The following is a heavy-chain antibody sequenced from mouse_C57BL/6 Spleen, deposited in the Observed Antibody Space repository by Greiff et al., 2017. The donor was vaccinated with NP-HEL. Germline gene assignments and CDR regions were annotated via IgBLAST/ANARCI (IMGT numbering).Heavy chain of an antibody. Sequence: EVQLQQSGPELVKPGASVKISCKASGYTFTDYYMNWVKQSHGKSLEWIGDINPNNGGTSYNQKFKGKATLTVDKSSSTAYMELRSLTSEDSAVYYCARRGYYGMFDDWGQGTTLTVSS. D-gene: IGHD1-1*01. CDR3: ARRGYYGMFDD. CDR2: INPNNGGT. CDR1: GYTFTDYY. J-gene: IGHJ2*01. V-gene: IGHV1-26*01.